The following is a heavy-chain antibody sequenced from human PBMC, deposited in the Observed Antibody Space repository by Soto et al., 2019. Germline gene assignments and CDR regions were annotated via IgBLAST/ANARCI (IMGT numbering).Heavy chain of an antibody. CDR3: ARILGGADWYFDL. J-gene: IGHJ2*01. CDR2: IFSNDEK. CDR1: GFSLSNARMG. V-gene: IGHV2-26*01. Sequence: QVTLKESGPVLVKPTETLTLTCTVSGFSLSNARMGVSWIRQPPGKALEWLAHIFSNDEKSYSTSLKSRLTTSGDSXKSQVVLTMTNMDPVDTATYYCARILGGADWYFDLWGRGTLVTVSS. D-gene: IGHD1-26*01.